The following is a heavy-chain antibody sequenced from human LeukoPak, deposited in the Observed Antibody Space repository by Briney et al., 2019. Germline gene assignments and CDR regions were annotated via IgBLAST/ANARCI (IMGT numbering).Heavy chain of an antibody. CDR2: INPSGGST. V-gene: IGHV1-46*01. CDR3: ARGVLARGIAAAGMDWFDP. Sequence: ASVKVSCKASGDTFSMYAISWVRQAPGQGLEWMGIINPSGGSTSYAQKFQGRVTMTRDTSTSTVYMELSSLRSEDTAVYYCARGVLARGIAAAGMDWFDPWGQGTLVTVSS. J-gene: IGHJ5*02. D-gene: IGHD6-13*01. CDR1: GDTFSMYA.